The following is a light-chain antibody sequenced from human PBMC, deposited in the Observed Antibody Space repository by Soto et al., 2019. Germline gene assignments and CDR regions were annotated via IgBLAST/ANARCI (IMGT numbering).Light chain of an antibody. J-gene: IGKJ1*01. V-gene: IGKV3-15*01. CDR3: QQYDSYSSGP. CDR1: QTIYSN. Sequence: IVMTQSPATLSVSPGERATLSCRAGQTIYSNVAWYQQRPGQAPRLLIYRASTRATGVPARFSGSGSGTEFTLTISNLQPDDFATYYCQQYDSYSSGPFGQGTKVDI. CDR2: RAS.